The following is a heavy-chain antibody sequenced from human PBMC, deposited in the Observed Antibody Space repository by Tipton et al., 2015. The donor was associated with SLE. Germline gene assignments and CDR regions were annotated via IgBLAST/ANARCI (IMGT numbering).Heavy chain of an antibody. Sequence: QLVQSGAEVKKPGSSVKVSCKASGGTFSSYAISWVRQAPGQGLEWMGGIIPIFGTANYAQKFQGRVTITTDESTSTAYMELSSLISEDTAVYYCARDLAPLRVTTGGWVDPWGQGTLVTVSS. D-gene: IGHD2-21*02. J-gene: IGHJ5*02. CDR1: GGTFSSYA. CDR2: IIPIFGTA. CDR3: ARDLAPLRVTTGGWVDP. V-gene: IGHV1-69*05.